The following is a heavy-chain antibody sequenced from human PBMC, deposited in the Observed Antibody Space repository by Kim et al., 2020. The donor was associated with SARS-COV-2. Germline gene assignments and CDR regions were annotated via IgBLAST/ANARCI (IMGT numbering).Heavy chain of an antibody. Sequence: SVKVSCKASGYTFSSYAISWVRQAPGQGLEWMGGIIPIFGTANYAQKFQGRVTITADASTSTAYMELSSLRSEDTAVYYCARGEAEVFTNGVCYWADYWGQGTLVTVSS. CDR3: ARGEAEVFTNGVCYWADY. D-gene: IGHD2-8*01. CDR1: GYTFSSYA. J-gene: IGHJ4*02. V-gene: IGHV1-69*13. CDR2: IIPIFGTA.